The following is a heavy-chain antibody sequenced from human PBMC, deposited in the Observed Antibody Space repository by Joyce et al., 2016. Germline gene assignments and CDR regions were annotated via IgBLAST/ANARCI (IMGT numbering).Heavy chain of an antibody. CDR1: GFTFSSYA. D-gene: IGHD2-15*01. J-gene: IGHJ4*02. Sequence: EVQLLESGGGWVQPGGSLRLSCAASGFTFSSYAMSWVRQAPGKVLEWVSAISGRVDGTYHADSVRGRFTISRDNSKNTLYLQMNSLTAEDTAIYYCAKGTLGSCSGTTCYPLDSWGQGTLVTVSS. CDR2: ISGRVDGT. V-gene: IGHV3-23*01. CDR3: AKGTLGSCSGTTCYPLDS.